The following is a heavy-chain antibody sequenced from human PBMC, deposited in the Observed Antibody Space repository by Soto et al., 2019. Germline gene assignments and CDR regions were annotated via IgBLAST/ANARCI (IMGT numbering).Heavy chain of an antibody. CDR3: AKPGGCSGGSCYSDYYYGMDV. Sequence: EVQLVESGGGLVQPGRSLRLSCAASGFTFDDYAMHWVRQAPGKGLEWVSGISWNSGSIGYADSVKGRFTISRDNAKNSLYLQMNSLRAEDTALYYCAKPGGCSGGSCYSDYYYGMDVWGQGTTVTVSS. CDR2: ISWNSGSI. CDR1: GFTFDDYA. V-gene: IGHV3-9*01. J-gene: IGHJ6*02. D-gene: IGHD2-15*01.